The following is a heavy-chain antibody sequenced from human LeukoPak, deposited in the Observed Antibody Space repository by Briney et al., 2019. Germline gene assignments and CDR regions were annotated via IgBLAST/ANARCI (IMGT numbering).Heavy chain of an antibody. V-gene: IGHV1-2*02. CDR1: GYTFTGYY. Sequence: GASVKVSCKASGYTFTGYYMHWVRQAPGQGLEWMGWINPNSGGTNYAQKFQGRVTMTRDTSISTAYMELSRLRSDDTAVYYCATGGVRGVHREFPPFEFDYWGQGTLVTVSS. D-gene: IGHD3-10*01. CDR2: INPNSGGT. CDR3: ATGGVRGVHREFPPFEFDY. J-gene: IGHJ4*02.